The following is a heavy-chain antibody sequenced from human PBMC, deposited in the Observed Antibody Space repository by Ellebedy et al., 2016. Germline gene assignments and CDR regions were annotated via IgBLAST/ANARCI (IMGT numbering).Heavy chain of an antibody. CDR3: ARGHPSGYGWYFDL. Sequence: ASVKVSCKAFGYTFTNYDINWVRQAPGQGPEWMGWMNPNSGNTGFAQNFQGRVTMTRDTAKTTAYMELTSLTSDDTAVYYCARGHPSGYGWYFDLWGRGTLVTVSS. J-gene: IGHJ2*01. CDR2: MNPNSGNT. CDR1: GYTFTNYD. D-gene: IGHD5-12*01. V-gene: IGHV1-8*01.